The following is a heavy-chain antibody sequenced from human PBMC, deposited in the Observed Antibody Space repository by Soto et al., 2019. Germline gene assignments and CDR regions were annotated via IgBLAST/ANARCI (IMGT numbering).Heavy chain of an antibody. J-gene: IGHJ4*02. Sequence: SVKVSCKASGYTFSSYGINWVRQAPGQGLEWMGGIIPIFGTANYAQKFQGRVTITADESTSTAYMELSSLRSEDTAVYYCASGNSSSAFDYWGQGTLVTVSS. CDR2: IIPIFGTA. D-gene: IGHD6-6*01. CDR1: GYTFSSYG. CDR3: ASGNSSSAFDY. V-gene: IGHV1-69*13.